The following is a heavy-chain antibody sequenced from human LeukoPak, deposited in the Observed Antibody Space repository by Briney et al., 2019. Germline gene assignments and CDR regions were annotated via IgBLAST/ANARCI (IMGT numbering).Heavy chain of an antibody. V-gene: IGHV3-66*03. CDR2: IRDSGET. CDR1: GFSVSNYY. CDR3: ARDRAVTQDWVEFDP. Sequence: GGSLRLSCAGSGFSVSNYYMSWVRQAPGKGLELVSLIRDSGETFYADSVKGRFTISRDNSKNTMYLQRNRLRVEDTAVYFWARDRAVTQDWVEFDPWGQGTLVTVSS. J-gene: IGHJ5*02. D-gene: IGHD4-17*01.